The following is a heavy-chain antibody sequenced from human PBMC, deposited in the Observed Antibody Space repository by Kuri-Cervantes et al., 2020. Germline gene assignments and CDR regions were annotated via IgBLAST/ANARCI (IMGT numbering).Heavy chain of an antibody. Sequence: ASVKVSCKASGYTFTSYYMHWVRQAPGQGLEWMGIINPSGGSTSYAQKFQGRVTMTRDTSISTAYMELSRLRSDDTAVYYCARERLAVAGLHGWFDPWGHGTLVTVSS. V-gene: IGHV1-46*01. CDR1: GYTFTSYY. J-gene: IGHJ5*02. D-gene: IGHD6-19*01. CDR2: INPSGGST. CDR3: ARERLAVAGLHGWFDP.